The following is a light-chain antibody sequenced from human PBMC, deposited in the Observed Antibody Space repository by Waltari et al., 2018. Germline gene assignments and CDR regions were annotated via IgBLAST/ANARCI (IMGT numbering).Light chain of an antibody. CDR1: QSIGTS. V-gene: IGKV1-39*01. J-gene: IGKJ1*01. Sequence: DIQMTQSPSSLSASIGDRVTISCRASQSIGTSLKWYQQKRGKVPKILIYDASRLQSGVPSRFSGSGSATYFSLTISGLQPEDFATYYCQQSDIMPRTFGQGTKVEIK. CDR3: QQSDIMPRT. CDR2: DAS.